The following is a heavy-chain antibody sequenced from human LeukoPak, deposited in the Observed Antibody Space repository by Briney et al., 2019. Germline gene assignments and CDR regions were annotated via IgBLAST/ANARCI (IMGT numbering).Heavy chain of an antibody. Sequence: PGGSLRLSCAASGFTFSSYAMHWVRQAPGKGLQYVSAISSNGGGTYYANSVKGRFTISRDNSKNTLYLQMGSLRAEDLAVYYCARAPGPSGGPDYWGQGTLVTVSS. CDR2: ISSNGGGT. CDR3: ARAPGPSGGPDY. CDR1: GFTFSSYA. D-gene: IGHD2-15*01. J-gene: IGHJ4*02. V-gene: IGHV3-64*01.